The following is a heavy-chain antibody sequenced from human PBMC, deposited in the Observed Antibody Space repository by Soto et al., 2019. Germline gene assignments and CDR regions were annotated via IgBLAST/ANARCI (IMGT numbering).Heavy chain of an antibody. CDR1: GFTFSSYA. Sequence: GGSLRLSCAASGFTFSSYATSWVRQAPGKGLEWVSAISGSGGSTYYADSVKGRFTISRDNSKNTLYLQMNSLRAEDTAVYYCAKGPHYYGSGSQYGMDVWGQGTTVTVSS. J-gene: IGHJ6*02. D-gene: IGHD3-10*01. V-gene: IGHV3-23*01. CDR2: ISGSGGST. CDR3: AKGPHYYGSGSQYGMDV.